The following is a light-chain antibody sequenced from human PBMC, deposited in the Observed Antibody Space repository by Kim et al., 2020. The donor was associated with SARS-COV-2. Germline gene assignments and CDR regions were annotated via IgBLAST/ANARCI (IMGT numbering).Light chain of an antibody. CDR3: HGWESRSNQGV. V-gene: IGLV3-21*01. CDR2: YDS. CDR1: NIGDGG. Sequence: PGETARIPCGVDNIGDGGVHWYQQMPGQAPVLVIYYDSHRPSGIPDRFSGSDSGGTATLTISRVEAGDEADYYCHGWESRSNQGVFGGGTKLTVL. J-gene: IGLJ3*02.